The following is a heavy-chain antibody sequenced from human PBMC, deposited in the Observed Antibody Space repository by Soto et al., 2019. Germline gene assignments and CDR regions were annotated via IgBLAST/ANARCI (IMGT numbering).Heavy chain of an antibody. CDR1: GFIFSNYW. D-gene: IGHD1-7*01. CDR3: GRVRPGTTVDC. Sequence: EVQLVESGGGLDQPGGSLRLSCAVSGFIFSNYWMTWVRQAPGKGLEWVATIKKDGSEKYYVDSVKGRFTISRDNAKNSLYLQMHSLRAEDTAVYYCGRVRPGTTVDCWGQGTLVTVSS. V-gene: IGHV3-7*01. CDR2: IKKDGSEK. J-gene: IGHJ4*02.